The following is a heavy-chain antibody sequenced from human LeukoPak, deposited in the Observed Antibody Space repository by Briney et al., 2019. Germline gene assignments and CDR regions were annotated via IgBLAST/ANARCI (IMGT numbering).Heavy chain of an antibody. CDR3: AKDRELEPGD. D-gene: IGHD1-1*01. CDR2: MSSSDDGR. V-gene: IGHV3-23*01. CDR1: GFSFSSYA. Sequence: PSGGSLRLSCATSGFSFSSYAMGWVRQAPGKGLEWVSAMSSSDDGRYYADSVKGRFTISRDNSKNTLYLQMNSLRAEDTAVYYCAKDRELEPGDWGQGTLVTVSS. J-gene: IGHJ4*02.